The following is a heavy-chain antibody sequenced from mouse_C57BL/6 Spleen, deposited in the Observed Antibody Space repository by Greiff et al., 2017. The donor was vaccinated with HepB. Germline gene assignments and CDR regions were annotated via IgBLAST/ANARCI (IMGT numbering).Heavy chain of an antibody. Sequence: QVQLQQSGAELVKPGASVKLSCKASGYTFTSYWMHWVKQRPGQGLEWIGMIHPNSGSTNYNEKFKSKATLTVDKSSSTAYMQLSSQTSEDSAVYYCARERDYYGSSTWFAYWGQGTLVTVSA. CDR2: IHPNSGST. D-gene: IGHD1-1*01. J-gene: IGHJ3*01. V-gene: IGHV1-64*01. CDR1: GYTFTSYW. CDR3: ARERDYYGSSTWFAY.